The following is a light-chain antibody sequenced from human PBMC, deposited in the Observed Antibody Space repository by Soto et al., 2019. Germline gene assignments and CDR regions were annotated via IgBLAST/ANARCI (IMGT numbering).Light chain of an antibody. Sequence: DIQMTQSPSSLSSSVGDIVTITCQASQDISNYLNWYQQKLGKAPKLLIYDASNLETGVPSRFSGSGSGTDFTVTISGLQPEDIATYYCQQYDNLPTFGQGTRLEIK. J-gene: IGKJ5*01. CDR2: DAS. CDR3: QQYDNLPT. CDR1: QDISNY. V-gene: IGKV1-33*01.